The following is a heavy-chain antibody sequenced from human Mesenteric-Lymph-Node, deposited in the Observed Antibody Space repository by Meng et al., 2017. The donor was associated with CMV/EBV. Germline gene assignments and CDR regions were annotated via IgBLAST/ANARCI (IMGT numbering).Heavy chain of an antibody. CDR3: ARDRGFFEWSFGDY. D-gene: IGHD3-3*01. CDR2: ISWNSGSI. J-gene: IGHJ4*02. CDR1: GFTFDDYA. V-gene: IGHV3-9*01. Sequence: LSLTCAASGFTFDDYAMHWVRQAPGKGLEWVSGISWNSGSIGYADSVKGRFTISRDNAKNSLYLQMNSLRADDTAVYYCARDRGFFEWSFGDYWGQGTLVTVSS.